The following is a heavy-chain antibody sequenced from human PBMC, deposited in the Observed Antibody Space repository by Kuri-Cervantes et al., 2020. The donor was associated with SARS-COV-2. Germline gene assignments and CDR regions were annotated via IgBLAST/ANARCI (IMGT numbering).Heavy chain of an antibody. CDR1: GYTFTSYG. Sequence: ASVKVSCKASGYTFTSYGISWVRQAPGQGLEWMGWMNPNSGNTGYAQKFQGRVTMTTDTSTSTAYMELGSLRSDDTAVYYCARKAIAVAGYGMDVWGQGTTVTVSS. CDR3: ARKAIAVAGYGMDV. J-gene: IGHJ6*02. CDR2: MNPNSGNT. V-gene: IGHV1-18*01. D-gene: IGHD6-19*01.